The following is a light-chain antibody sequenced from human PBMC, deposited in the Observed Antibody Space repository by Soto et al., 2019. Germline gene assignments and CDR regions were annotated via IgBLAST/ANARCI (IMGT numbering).Light chain of an antibody. V-gene: IGLV1-44*01. CDR2: SNN. J-gene: IGLJ1*01. CDR1: SSNIGSNT. Sequence: SVLTKPPSASRTHGRSVTVTCKKSSSNIGSNTVTWYQQLQGTHPIILLHSNNLRSSGVPDRFSGSRSGASASLAISGLQSEDEADYYCATWDDRLHGYVFGRGTKVTVL. CDR3: ATWDDRLHGYV.